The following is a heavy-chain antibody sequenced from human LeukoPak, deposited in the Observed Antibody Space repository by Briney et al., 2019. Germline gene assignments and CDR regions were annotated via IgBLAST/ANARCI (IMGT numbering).Heavy chain of an antibody. Sequence: ASVNVSCKACGGTYSSYAISGVGQAPGQGLEWMGGIIPIFGTANYAQKFQGRVTITTDESTSTAYMELSSLRSEDAAVYYCARDRVGATTFDIWGQGTMVTVSS. CDR1: GGTYSSYA. D-gene: IGHD1-26*01. CDR3: ARDRVGATTFDI. V-gene: IGHV1-69*05. CDR2: IIPIFGTA. J-gene: IGHJ3*02.